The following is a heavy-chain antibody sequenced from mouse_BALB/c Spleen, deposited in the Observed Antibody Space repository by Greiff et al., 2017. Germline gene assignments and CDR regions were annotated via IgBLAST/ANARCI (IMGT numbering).Heavy chain of an antibody. CDR1: GFTFSSFG. CDR2: ISSGSSTI. Sequence: EVHLVESGGGLVQPGGSRKLSCAASGFTFSSFGMHWVRQAPEKGLEWVAYISSGSSTIYYADTVKGRFTISRDNPKNTLFLQMTSLRSEDTAMYYCARSGPSYAMDYWGQGTSVTVSS. J-gene: IGHJ4*01. D-gene: IGHD3-1*01. CDR3: ARSGPSYAMDY. V-gene: IGHV5-17*02.